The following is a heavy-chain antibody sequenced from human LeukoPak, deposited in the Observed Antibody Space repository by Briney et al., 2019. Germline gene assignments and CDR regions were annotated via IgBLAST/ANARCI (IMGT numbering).Heavy chain of an antibody. Sequence: PGGSLRLSCAASGFTFSSYWMNWARQAPGKGREGVASINHNGNVNYYVDSVKGRFTISRDNAKNSLYLQMSNLRAEDTAVYFCARGSDLDVWGQGATVTVSS. CDR3: ARGSDLDV. CDR2: INHNGNVN. V-gene: IGHV3-7*03. J-gene: IGHJ6*02. CDR1: GFTFSSYW. D-gene: IGHD3-10*01.